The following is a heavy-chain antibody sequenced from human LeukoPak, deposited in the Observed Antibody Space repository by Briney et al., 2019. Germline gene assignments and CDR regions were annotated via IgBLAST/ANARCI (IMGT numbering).Heavy chain of an antibody. D-gene: IGHD6-25*01. J-gene: IGHJ6*03. CDR3: ARDRGRYYMDV. Sequence: GGTLRLSCAASGFTFSSYDMHWVRQATGKGLEWVSGIGTAGDIYYSGSVKGRFTISRENAKSSLYLQMKSLRAGDTAVYYCARDRGRYYMDVWGKGTTVTISS. CDR2: IGTAGDI. CDR1: GFTFSSYD. V-gene: IGHV3-13*01.